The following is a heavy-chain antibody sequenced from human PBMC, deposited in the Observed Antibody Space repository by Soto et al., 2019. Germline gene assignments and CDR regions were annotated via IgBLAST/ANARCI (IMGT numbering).Heavy chain of an antibody. CDR2: ISSSSSYI. D-gene: IGHD5-12*01. V-gene: IGHV3-21*01. J-gene: IGHJ4*02. Sequence: GGSLRLSCAASGFPFSSYSMNWVRQAPGKGLEWVSSISSSSSYIYYADSVKGRFTISRDNAKNSLYLQMNSLRAEDTAVYYCAGAYSGYDYRDYWGQGTLVTVSS. CDR1: GFPFSSYS. CDR3: AGAYSGYDYRDY.